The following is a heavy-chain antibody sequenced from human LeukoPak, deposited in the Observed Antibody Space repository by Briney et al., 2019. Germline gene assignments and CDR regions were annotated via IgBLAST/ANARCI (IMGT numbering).Heavy chain of an antibody. V-gene: IGHV1-2*02. J-gene: IGHJ5*02. CDR1: GYTFTGYY. Sequence: ASVKVSCKASGYTFTGYYMHWVRQAPGQGLEWMGWNNPNSGGTNYAQKFQGRVTMTRDTSISTAYMELSRLRSDDTAVYYCARDDYGSGSYYGMINWFDPWGQETLVTVSS. CDR2: NNPNSGGT. D-gene: IGHD3-10*01. CDR3: ARDDYGSGSYYGMINWFDP.